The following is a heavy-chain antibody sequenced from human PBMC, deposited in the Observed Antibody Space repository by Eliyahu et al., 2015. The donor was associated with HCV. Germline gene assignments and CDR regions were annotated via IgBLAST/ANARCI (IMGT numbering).Heavy chain of an antibody. D-gene: IGHD5-24*01. Sequence: QVQLQESGPGLVKPSETLSLTCTVSGGSISSYYWSWIRQPPGKGLEWIGYIYYSGSTNYNPSLKSRVAISIDTSKNQFSLKLSSVTAADTAVYYCAIVEMAKGYYFDYWGQGTLVTVSS. J-gene: IGHJ4*02. V-gene: IGHV4-59*01. CDR1: GGSISSYY. CDR3: AIVEMAKGYYFDY. CDR2: IYYSGST.